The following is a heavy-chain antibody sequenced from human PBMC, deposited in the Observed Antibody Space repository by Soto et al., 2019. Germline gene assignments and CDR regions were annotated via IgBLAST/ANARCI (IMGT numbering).Heavy chain of an antibody. CDR1: GFTFSSYS. CDR3: ARRRGIAAAFFDS. Sequence: EVQLVESGGGLVKPGGSLRLSCAASGFTFSSYSMNWFRQAPGKGLEWVSSISSSSSYIYYAASVKGRFTNSRANAKTSLYLQMNSLRAEDTAVYYCARRRGIAAAFFDSWGQGTLVTVSS. V-gene: IGHV3-21*01. CDR2: ISSSSSYI. J-gene: IGHJ4*02. D-gene: IGHD6-13*01.